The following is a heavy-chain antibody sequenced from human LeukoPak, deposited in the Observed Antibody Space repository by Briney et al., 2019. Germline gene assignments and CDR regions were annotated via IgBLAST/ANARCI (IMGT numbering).Heavy chain of an antibody. V-gene: IGHV6-1*01. D-gene: IGHD4-17*01. CDR3: AGDSPLTTVTTFPYWYFDL. J-gene: IGHJ2*01. Sequence: SQTLSLTCAISGDSVSSNSAAWNWIRQSPSRGLEWLGRTYYRSKWYNDYAVSVKSRITINPDTSKNQFSLQLNSVTPEDTAVYYWAGDSPLTTVTTFPYWYFDLWGRGTLVTVSS. CDR1: GDSVSSNSAA. CDR2: TYYRSKWYN.